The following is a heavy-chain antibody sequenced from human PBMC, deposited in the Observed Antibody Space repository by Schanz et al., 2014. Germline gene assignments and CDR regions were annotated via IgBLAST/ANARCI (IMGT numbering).Heavy chain of an antibody. J-gene: IGHJ4*02. CDR2: ISYDGNTK. Sequence: VQLLESGGGLVQPGGSLRLSCTVSGFTVNNYAMNWVRQAPGKGLEWVALISYDGNTKYYADSVKGRFTISRDNSKDTLYLQMSGLTPEDTAVYYCARDGDFDYWGQGTLVTVSS. CDR1: GFTVNNYA. CDR3: ARDGDFDY. V-gene: IGHV3-30-3*01.